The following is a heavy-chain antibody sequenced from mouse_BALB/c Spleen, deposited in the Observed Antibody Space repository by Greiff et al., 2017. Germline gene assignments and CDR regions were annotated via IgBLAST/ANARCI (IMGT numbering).Heavy chain of an antibody. D-gene: IGHD2-4*01. Sequence: EVKLEESGGGLVKPGGSLKLSCAASGFTFSDYYMYWVRQTPEKRLEWVATISDGGSYTYYPDSVKGRFTISRDNAKNNLYLQMSSLKSEDTAMYYCARDRVYYDYDGYAMDYWGQGTSVTVSS. CDR2: ISDGGSYT. CDR3: ARDRVYYDYDGYAMDY. V-gene: IGHV5-4*02. J-gene: IGHJ4*01. CDR1: GFTFSDYY.